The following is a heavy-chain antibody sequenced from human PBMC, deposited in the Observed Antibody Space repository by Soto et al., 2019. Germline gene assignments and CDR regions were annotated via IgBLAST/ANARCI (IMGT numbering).Heavy chain of an antibody. D-gene: IGHD6-19*01. CDR3: ARDGTQSAWSCQDY. CDR1: GGSISSGSAY. V-gene: IGHV4-31*03. Sequence: QVQLQESGPGLVKPSQTLSLTCTVSGGSISSGSAYWSWLRQQPGKGLEWIGYIYFSGSTYYNPSLKGRVKISVDTSKNQCYLRLTSVTAADTAVYYCARDGTQSAWSCQDYWGQGTLVTVSS. J-gene: IGHJ4*02. CDR2: IYFSGST.